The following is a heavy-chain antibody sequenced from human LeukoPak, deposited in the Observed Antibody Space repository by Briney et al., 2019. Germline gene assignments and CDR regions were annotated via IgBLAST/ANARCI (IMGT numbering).Heavy chain of an antibody. CDR1: GFTFSSYS. Sequence: PGGSLRLSCAASGFTFSSYSMNWVRQAPGKGLEWVSYISSSSSTIYYADSVKGRFTISRDNAKNSLYLQMNSLRAEDTAVYYCARATYSSGWYVMDYWGQGTLVTVSS. V-gene: IGHV3-48*01. CDR2: ISSSSSTI. CDR3: ARATYSSGWYVMDY. J-gene: IGHJ4*02. D-gene: IGHD6-19*01.